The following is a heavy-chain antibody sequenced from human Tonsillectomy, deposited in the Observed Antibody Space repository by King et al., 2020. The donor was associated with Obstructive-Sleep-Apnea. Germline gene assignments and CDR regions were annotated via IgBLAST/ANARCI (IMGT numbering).Heavy chain of an antibody. CDR3: ATVAIATTTYYFDY. V-gene: IGHV1-2*02. CDR1: GYTFTGYY. Sequence: QLVQSGAEVKKPGASVKVSCKASGYTFTGYYVHWVRQAPGHGLEWMGWINPNSGGTNYAQKFQGRVTMNRDTSISTAYMELSRLRSDDTAVYYCATVAIATTTYYFDYWGQGTLVTVSS. D-gene: IGHD5-12*01. CDR2: INPNSGGT. J-gene: IGHJ4*02.